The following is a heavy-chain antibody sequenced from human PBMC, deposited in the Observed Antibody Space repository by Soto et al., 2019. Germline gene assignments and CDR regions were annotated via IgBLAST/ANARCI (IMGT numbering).Heavy chain of an antibody. Sequence: ASVKVSCKASGYTFTGYYMHWVRQAPGQGLEWMGWINPNSGGTNYAQKFQGWVTMTRDTSISTAYMELSRLRSDDTAVYYCARDPIERQWLLPIYGMDVWGQGTTVTVSS. D-gene: IGHD3-22*01. CDR2: INPNSGGT. CDR1: GYTFTGYY. CDR3: ARDPIERQWLLPIYGMDV. J-gene: IGHJ6*02. V-gene: IGHV1-2*04.